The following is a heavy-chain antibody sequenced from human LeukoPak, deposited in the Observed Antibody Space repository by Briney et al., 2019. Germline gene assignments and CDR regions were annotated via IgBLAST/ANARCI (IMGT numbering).Heavy chain of an antibody. J-gene: IGHJ4*02. CDR3: ARVPYYYDRSGYSYVSNYFDY. CDR2: ISSSDGST. Sequence: GGSLRLSCVASGFSFSDYYMTWIRQAPGKGLEWVSMISSSDGSTFYADSVKGQFSISRDNAKNSLYLLMNSLRAEDTAVYYCARVPYYYDRSGYSYVSNYFDYWGQGTRVTVSS. CDR1: GFSFSDYY. D-gene: IGHD3-22*01. V-gene: IGHV3-11*01.